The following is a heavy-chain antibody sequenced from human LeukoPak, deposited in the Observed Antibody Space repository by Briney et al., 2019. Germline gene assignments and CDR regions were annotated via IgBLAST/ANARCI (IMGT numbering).Heavy chain of an antibody. CDR3: AELGITMIGGV. D-gene: IGHD3-10*02. CDR2: ISGSGGST. V-gene: IGHV3-23*01. Sequence: GFLRLSCAASGFPFSIKARGWFRRAPGKGLDWGSAISGSGGSTYYADSVKGRFTISRDNAKNSLYLQMNSLRAEDTAVYYCAELGITMIGGVWGKGTTVTISS. CDR1: GFPFSIKA. J-gene: IGHJ6*04.